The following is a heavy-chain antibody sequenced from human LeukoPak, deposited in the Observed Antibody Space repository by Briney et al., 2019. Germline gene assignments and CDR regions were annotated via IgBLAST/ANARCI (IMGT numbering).Heavy chain of an antibody. CDR1: GFTFSTYW. Sequence: GGSLRLSCTASGFTFSTYWMSWVRQAPGKGLEWVANIKEDGRRKYYLDSVKGRFTISRDNPKNSLYLEMDSLRADDTAVYFCARIGYVSSSLDFWGQGALVTVSS. J-gene: IGHJ4*02. V-gene: IGHV3-7*03. D-gene: IGHD6-6*01. CDR2: IKEDGRRK. CDR3: ARIGYVSSSLDF.